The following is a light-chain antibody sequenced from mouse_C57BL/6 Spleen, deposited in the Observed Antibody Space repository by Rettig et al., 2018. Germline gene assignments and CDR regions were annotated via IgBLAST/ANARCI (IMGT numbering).Light chain of an antibody. CDR3: QQYNSYPYT. J-gene: IGKJ2*01. Sequence: QSQKFMSTSVGDRVSVTCKASQNVGTNVAWYQQKPGQSPKALIYSASYRYSGVPDRFTGSGSGTDFTLTISNVQSEDLAEYFCQQYNSYPYTFGGGTKLEIK. V-gene: IGKV6-15*01. CDR2: SAS. CDR1: QNVGTN.